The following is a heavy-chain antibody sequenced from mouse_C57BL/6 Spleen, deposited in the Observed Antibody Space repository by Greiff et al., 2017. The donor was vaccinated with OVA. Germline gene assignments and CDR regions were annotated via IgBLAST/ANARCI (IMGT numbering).Heavy chain of an antibody. Sequence: EVKVVESGGGLVKPGGSLKLSCAASGFTFSDYGMHWVRQAPEKGLEWVAYISSGSSTIYYADTVKGRLTISRDNAKNTRFLQMTSLRSEDTAMYYCATYSNFFDYWGQGTTLTVSS. D-gene: IGHD2-5*01. CDR3: ATYSNFFDY. J-gene: IGHJ2*01. V-gene: IGHV5-17*01. CDR1: GFTFSDYG. CDR2: ISSGSSTI.